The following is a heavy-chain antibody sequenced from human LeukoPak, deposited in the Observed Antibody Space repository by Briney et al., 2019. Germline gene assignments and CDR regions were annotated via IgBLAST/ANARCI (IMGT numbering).Heavy chain of an antibody. J-gene: IGHJ4*02. Sequence: SETLSLTCSVSGGSISDYYWSWIRLSPGTGLEWIGYMDYSGSAAYNPSLRGRVTISIDTSKKQFSLEVTSVTAADTAVYFCARTPRRGWELNLVWGQGTLVTVSS. CDR1: GGSISDYY. V-gene: IGHV4-59*08. D-gene: IGHD1-26*01. CDR3: ARTPRRGWELNLV. CDR2: MDYSGSA.